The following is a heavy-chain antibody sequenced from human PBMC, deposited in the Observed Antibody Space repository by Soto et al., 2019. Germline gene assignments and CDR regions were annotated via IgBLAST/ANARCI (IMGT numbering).Heavy chain of an antibody. J-gene: IGHJ5*02. D-gene: IGHD6-6*01. CDR3: ARDWSSSAWFEP. CDR2: IIPIFGTA. Sequence: SVKVSCKASGGTFSSYAISWVRQAPGQGLEWMGGIIPIFGTANYAQKFQGTVTITADESTSTAYIELSSLRSEDTAVYYCARDWSSSAWFEPWGQGTLVTVSS. V-gene: IGHV1-69*13. CDR1: GGTFSSYA.